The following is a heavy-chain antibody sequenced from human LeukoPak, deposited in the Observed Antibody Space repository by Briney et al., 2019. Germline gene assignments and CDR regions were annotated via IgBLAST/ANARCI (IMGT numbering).Heavy chain of an antibody. CDR3: ARVYYDFWSGYLTPGY. CDR1: GFTFDDYG. Sequence: GGSLRLSCAASGFTFDDYGMSWVRQAPRKGLEWVSGINWNGGSTGYADSVKGRFTISRDNAKNSLYLQMNSLRAEDTALYYCARVYYDFWSGYLTPGYWGQGTLVTVSS. CDR2: INWNGGST. D-gene: IGHD3-3*01. J-gene: IGHJ4*02. V-gene: IGHV3-20*04.